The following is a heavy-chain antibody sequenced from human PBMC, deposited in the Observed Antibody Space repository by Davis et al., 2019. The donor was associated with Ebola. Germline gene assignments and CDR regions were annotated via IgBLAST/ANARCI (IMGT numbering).Heavy chain of an antibody. CDR1: GFSFSYYS. Sequence: GESLKISCAASGFSFSYYSMNWIRQAPGKGLEWVSSISSTPTTDTDYADSVKGRFTISRDNVKHSRSLQIDSLRAEDTAVYYCAGGLGFIIRIWGQGTMVTVSS. V-gene: IGHV3-21*04. J-gene: IGHJ3*02. D-gene: IGHD3-10*01. CDR3: AGGLGFIIRI. CDR2: ISSTPTTDT.